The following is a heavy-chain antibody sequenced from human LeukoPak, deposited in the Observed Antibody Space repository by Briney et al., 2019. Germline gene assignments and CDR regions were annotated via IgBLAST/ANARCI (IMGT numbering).Heavy chain of an antibody. CDR3: SKLLSNSGRFLY. CDR2: IRNDGSNK. CDR1: GFTFSSYG. Sequence: GGSLRLSCAASGFTFSSYGMHWVRQAPGKGLEWVAFIRNDGSNKYYADSVKGRFTISRDNSKNTLYLQMNSLRAEDTAVYYCSKLLSNSGRFLYWGQGTLVTVSS. D-gene: IGHD4-23*01. J-gene: IGHJ4*02. V-gene: IGHV3-30*02.